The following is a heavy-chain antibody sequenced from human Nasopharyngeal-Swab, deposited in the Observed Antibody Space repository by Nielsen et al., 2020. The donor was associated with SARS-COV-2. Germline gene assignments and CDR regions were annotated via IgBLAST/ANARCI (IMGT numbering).Heavy chain of an antibody. J-gene: IGHJ4*02. CDR2: MNPNSGNT. CDR3: ARSDYDSSGYFN. CDR1: GYTFTSYD. D-gene: IGHD3-22*01. V-gene: IGHV1-8*01. Sequence: ASVKVSCKATGYTFTSYDINWVRQATGQGLEWMGWMNPNSGNTGYAQKFQGRVTMTRNTSISTAYMELSSLRSEDTAVYYCARSDYDSSGYFNWGQGTLVTVSS.